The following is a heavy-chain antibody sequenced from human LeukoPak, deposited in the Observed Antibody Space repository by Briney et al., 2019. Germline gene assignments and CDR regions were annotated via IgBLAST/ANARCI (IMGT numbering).Heavy chain of an antibody. Sequence: ASVKVSCKASGYTFTSYGISWVRQGPGQGLEWMGWISAYNGNTNYAQKLQGRVTMTTDTSTSTAYMELRSLRSDDTAVYYCARLREYYYYMDVWGKGTTVTVSS. CDR2: ISAYNGNT. D-gene: IGHD5-24*01. V-gene: IGHV1-18*01. CDR3: ARLREYYYYMDV. CDR1: GYTFTSYG. J-gene: IGHJ6*03.